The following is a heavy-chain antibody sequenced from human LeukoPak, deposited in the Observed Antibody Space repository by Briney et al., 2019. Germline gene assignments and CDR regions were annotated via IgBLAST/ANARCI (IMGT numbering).Heavy chain of an antibody. CDR1: GFTFSIYA. J-gene: IGHJ4*02. D-gene: IGHD6-19*01. CDR2: ISGSGGST. Sequence: GGSLRLSCAASGFTFSIYAMHWVRQAPGKGLEWVSAISGSGGSTYYADSVKGRFTISRDNSKNTLYLQMNSLRAEDTAVYYCARHGGYSSGWTRPFDYWGQGTLVTVSS. V-gene: IGHV3-23*01. CDR3: ARHGGYSSGWTRPFDY.